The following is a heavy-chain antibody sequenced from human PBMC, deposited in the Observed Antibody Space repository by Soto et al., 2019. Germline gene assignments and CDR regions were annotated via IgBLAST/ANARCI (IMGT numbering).Heavy chain of an antibody. Sequence: QVQLVESGGGVVQPGRSLRLSCAASGFTFSSYGMHWVRQAPGKGLEWVAVISYDGSNKYYADSVKGRFTISRDNSKNTLYLQMNSLRAEDTAVYYCAKGGDSGYDYPDYWGQGTLVTVSS. D-gene: IGHD5-12*01. V-gene: IGHV3-30*18. CDR2: ISYDGSNK. CDR1: GFTFSSYG. J-gene: IGHJ4*02. CDR3: AKGGDSGYDYPDY.